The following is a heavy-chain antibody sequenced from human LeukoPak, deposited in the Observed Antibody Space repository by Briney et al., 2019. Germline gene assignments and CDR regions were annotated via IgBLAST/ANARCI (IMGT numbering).Heavy chain of an antibody. CDR1: GFTFSSYW. CDR2: IKQDGSEK. CDR3: AREGGSGSYYQTRLFYSYYYMDV. V-gene: IGHV3-7*01. Sequence: PGGSLRLSCAASGFTFSSYWMSWVRQAPGKGLEWVANIKQDGSEKYYVDSVKGRFTISRDNAKNSLYLQMNSLRAEDTAVYYCAREGGSGSYYQTRLFYSYYYMDVWGKGTTVTVSS. J-gene: IGHJ6*03. D-gene: IGHD3-10*01.